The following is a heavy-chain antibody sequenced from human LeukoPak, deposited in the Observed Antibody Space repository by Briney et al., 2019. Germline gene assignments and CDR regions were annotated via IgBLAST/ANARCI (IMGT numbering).Heavy chain of an antibody. CDR2: INGDGSST. J-gene: IGHJ3*02. V-gene: IGHV3-74*01. D-gene: IGHD1-1*01. CDR3: ARGGLNALEAFDI. Sequence: GGSLRLSCAASGFSFSSYWMHWVRQAPGKGLVWVSRINGDGSSTRYADSVKGRFTISRDNAKSTLYLQMNSLRAEDTAVYYCARGGLNALEAFDIWGQGTLVTVCS. CDR1: GFSFSSYW.